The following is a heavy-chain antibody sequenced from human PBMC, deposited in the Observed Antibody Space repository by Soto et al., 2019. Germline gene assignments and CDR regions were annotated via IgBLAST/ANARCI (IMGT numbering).Heavy chain of an antibody. D-gene: IGHD3-10*01. CDR1: GGSISNFY. Sequence: SETLSLTCSVSGGSISNFYWSWIRQPPGKGLEWIGVFYNSGTTNYNPSLKSRVTISVDTSKNHFSLRLRSLTVADTAVYYCGRDGSERPTTYWGQGILVTV. CDR3: GRDGSERPTTY. J-gene: IGHJ4*02. V-gene: IGHV4-59*01. CDR2: FYNSGTT.